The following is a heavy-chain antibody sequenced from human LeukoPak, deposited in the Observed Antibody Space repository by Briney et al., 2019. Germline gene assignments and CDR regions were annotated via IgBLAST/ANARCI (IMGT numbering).Heavy chain of an antibody. D-gene: IGHD3-10*01. V-gene: IGHV3-48*03. CDR3: AGGFGELLATFDY. Sequence: GGSLRLSCAASGFTFSDYNMEWVRQAPGKGLEWVSYISSSGSTIYYADSVKGRFTISRDNAKNSLYLQMNSLRAEDTAVYYCAGGFGELLATFDYWGQGTLVTVSS. CDR1: GFTFSDYN. CDR2: ISSSGSTI. J-gene: IGHJ4*02.